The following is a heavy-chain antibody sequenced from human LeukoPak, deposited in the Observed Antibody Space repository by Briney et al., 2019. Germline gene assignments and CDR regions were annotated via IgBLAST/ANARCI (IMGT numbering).Heavy chain of an antibody. CDR1: GYTFTSYG. J-gene: IGHJ3*02. CDR3: ARKKFFDCLLDVFDM. Sequence: ASVKVSCKASGYTFTSYGISWVRQAPGQGLEWMGWISAYNGNTNYAQKLQGRVTMTTDTSTSTAYMELRSLRSDDTAVYYCARKKFFDCLLDVFDMGAQGKMVPV. V-gene: IGHV1-18*01. CDR2: ISAYNGNT. D-gene: IGHD3/OR15-3a*01.